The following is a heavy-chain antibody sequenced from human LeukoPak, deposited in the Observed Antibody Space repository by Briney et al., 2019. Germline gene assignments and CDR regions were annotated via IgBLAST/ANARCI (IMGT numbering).Heavy chain of an antibody. CDR2: IYPGDSDT. J-gene: IGHJ3*02. D-gene: IGHD3-22*01. CDR3: ARRGYDSSGYRDAFDI. Sequence: GESLKISCKGSGYSFTSYWIGWVRQMPGKGLEWMGIIYPGDSDTTYSPSFQGQVTVSADKSISTAYLQWSSLKASDTAMYYCARRGYDSSGYRDAFDIWGQGTMVTVSS. CDR1: GYSFTSYW. V-gene: IGHV5-51*01.